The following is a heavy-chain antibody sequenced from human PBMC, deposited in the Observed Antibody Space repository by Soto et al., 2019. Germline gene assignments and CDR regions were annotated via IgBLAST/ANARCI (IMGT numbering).Heavy chain of an antibody. CDR2: IYYSGST. J-gene: IGHJ5*02. CDR1: GGSISSSSYY. V-gene: IGHV4-39*01. D-gene: IGHD6-19*01. Sequence: SETLSLTCTVSGGSISSSSYYWGWIRQPPGKGLEWIGSIYYSGSTYYNPSLKSRVTISVDTSKNQFSLKLRSVTAADTAVYYCASTIAVAGKDHWFDPWGQGTLVTVSS. CDR3: ASTIAVAGKDHWFDP.